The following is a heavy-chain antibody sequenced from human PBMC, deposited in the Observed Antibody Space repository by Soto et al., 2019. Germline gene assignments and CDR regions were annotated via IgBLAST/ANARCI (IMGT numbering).Heavy chain of an antibody. V-gene: IGHV4-59*01. CDR3: ARDGFWSGRAFDP. CDR1: GGSISSYY. D-gene: IGHD3-3*01. Sequence: SETLSLTCTVSGGSISSYYWSWIRQPPGKGLEWIGYIYYSGSTNYNPSLKSRVTISVDTSKNQFSLKLSSVTAADTAVYYCARDGFWSGRAFDPWGQVPLVTVSS. J-gene: IGHJ5*02. CDR2: IYYSGST.